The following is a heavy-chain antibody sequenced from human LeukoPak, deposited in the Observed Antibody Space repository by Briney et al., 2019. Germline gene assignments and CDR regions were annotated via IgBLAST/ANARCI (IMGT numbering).Heavy chain of an antibody. CDR1: GYTFTSYG. D-gene: IGHD3-10*01. Sequence: ASVKVSCKASGYTFTSYGISWVRQAPGQGLEWMGWISAYNGNTNYAQKLQGRVTMTTDTSTSTAYMELRSLRSDDTAVYYCARDGERGSGSYLSWGYFYYYYMDVWGKGTTVTISS. J-gene: IGHJ6*03. CDR2: ISAYNGNT. V-gene: IGHV1-18*01. CDR3: ARDGERGSGSYLSWGYFYYYYMDV.